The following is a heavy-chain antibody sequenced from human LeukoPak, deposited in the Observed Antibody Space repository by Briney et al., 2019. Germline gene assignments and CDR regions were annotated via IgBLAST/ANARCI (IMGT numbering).Heavy chain of an antibody. CDR2: ISSSSSYI. CDR1: GFTFSSYS. J-gene: IGHJ4*02. V-gene: IGHV3-21*01. CDR3: ARGRAAAGPKFDY. D-gene: IGHD6-13*01. Sequence: GGSLRLSCAASGFTFSSYSMNWVREAPGRGLEWVSSISSSSSYIYYADSVKGRFTISRDNAKNSLYLQMNSLRAEDTAVYYCARGRAAAGPKFDYWGQGTLFTVSS.